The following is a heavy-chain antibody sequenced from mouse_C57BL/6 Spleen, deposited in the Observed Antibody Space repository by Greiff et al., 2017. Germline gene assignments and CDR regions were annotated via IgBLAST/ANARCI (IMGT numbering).Heavy chain of an antibody. D-gene: IGHD1-1*02. CDR1: GYTFTDYY. V-gene: IGHV1-19*01. Sequence: VQLKQSGPVLVKPGASVKMSCKASGYTFTDYYMNWVKQSHGKSLEWIGVINPYNGGTSYNQKFKGKATLTVDKSSSTAYMELNSLTSEDSAVYYCARRWSYAMDYWGQGTSVTVSS. CDR2: INPYNGGT. CDR3: ARRWSYAMDY. J-gene: IGHJ4*01.